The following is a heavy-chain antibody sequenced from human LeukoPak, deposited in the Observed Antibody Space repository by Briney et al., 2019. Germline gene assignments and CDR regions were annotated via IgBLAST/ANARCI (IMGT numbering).Heavy chain of an antibody. CDR3: ARGRKQLWSRNCFDP. Sequence: PSETLSLTCAVYGGSFSGYYWSWIRQPPGKGPEWIGEINHSGSTNYNPSLKSRVTISVDTSKNQFSLKLSSVTAADTAVYYCARGRKQLWSRNCFDPWGQGTLVTVSS. CDR1: GGSFSGYY. J-gene: IGHJ5*02. CDR2: INHSGST. V-gene: IGHV4-34*01. D-gene: IGHD5-18*01.